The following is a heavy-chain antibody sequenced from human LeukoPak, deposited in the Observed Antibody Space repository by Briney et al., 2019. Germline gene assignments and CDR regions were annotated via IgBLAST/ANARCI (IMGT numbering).Heavy chain of an antibody. CDR2: ISSSSSYI. V-gene: IGHV3-21*04. CDR1: GFTFSSYS. D-gene: IGHD2-2*01. Sequence: GGSLRLSCAASGFTFSSYSMNWVRQAPGKGLEWVSSISSSSSYIYYADSVKGRFTISRDKSKNTLYLQMDSLRVEDTAVYYCAKAAPGDCSSTYCSLFDNWGQGTLVTVSS. J-gene: IGHJ4*02. CDR3: AKAAPGDCSSTYCSLFDN.